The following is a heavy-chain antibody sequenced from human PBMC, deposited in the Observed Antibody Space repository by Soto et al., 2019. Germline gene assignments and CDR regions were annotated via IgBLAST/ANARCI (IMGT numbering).Heavy chain of an antibody. CDR3: ARRGSGHTFDY. J-gene: IGHJ4*02. V-gene: IGHV4-39*01. D-gene: IGHD3-10*01. Sequence: SETLSLTCAVSGDSISRGGFHWGWIRQPPGQGLEWMGSLYSGSTYYNPSLKSRVTISADTSKSKFSLMLTSVTAADTAVYYCARRGSGHTFDYWGQGTLVTVSS. CDR1: GDSISRGGFH. CDR2: LYSGST.